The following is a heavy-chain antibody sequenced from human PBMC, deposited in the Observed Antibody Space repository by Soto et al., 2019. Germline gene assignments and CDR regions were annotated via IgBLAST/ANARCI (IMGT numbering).Heavy chain of an antibody. Sequence: LALTCTVSGGAITAYYWSWIRQPVGERLQWIGRVYSTGSTNYNPSLRSRVTMSVDTSQNQFFLRLSSVTAAETAVYYCARDEYYDSNNWFDHWGQGILVTVSS. J-gene: IGHJ5*02. V-gene: IGHV4-4*07. CDR3: ARDEYYDSNNWFDH. CDR2: VYSTGST. D-gene: IGHD3-22*01. CDR1: GGAITAYY.